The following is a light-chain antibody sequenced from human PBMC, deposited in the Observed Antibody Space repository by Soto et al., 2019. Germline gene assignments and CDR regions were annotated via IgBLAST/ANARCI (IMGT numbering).Light chain of an antibody. CDR1: SSDVGGYNY. CDR3: TSYAGGNNV. Sequence: QSALTQPPSASGSPGQSVTISCTGTSSDVGGYNYVSWYQQYPGKVPILMVYEVNKRPSGVPDRFSGSKSGNTASLTVSGLQADDEADYYCTSYAGGNNVFGTGTKLTVL. J-gene: IGLJ1*01. V-gene: IGLV2-8*01. CDR2: EVN.